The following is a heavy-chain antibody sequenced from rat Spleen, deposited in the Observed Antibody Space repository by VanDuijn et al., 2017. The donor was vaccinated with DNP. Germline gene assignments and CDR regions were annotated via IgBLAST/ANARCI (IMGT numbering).Heavy chain of an antibody. CDR3: ARHRTIMPYYYALDA. J-gene: IGHJ4*01. V-gene: IGHV5-17*01. D-gene: IGHD1-12*01. CDR2: IIYDGSNT. CDR1: GFTFSDYA. Sequence: EVQLVESGGGLVHPGRSMKVSCAASGFTFSDYAMAWVRQSLKKGLEWVAVIIYDGSNTHYRDSVKGRFTISRDNAKNTQYLQMDSLRSEDTATYYCARHRTIMPYYYALDAWGQGASVTVSS.